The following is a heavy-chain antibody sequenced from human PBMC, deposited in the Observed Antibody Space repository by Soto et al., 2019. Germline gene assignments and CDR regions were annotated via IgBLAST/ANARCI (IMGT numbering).Heavy chain of an antibody. V-gene: IGHV3-33*01. J-gene: IGHJ4*02. CDR3: ARAHLGEKAELLLYYFDY. CDR2: IRYDGRNK. D-gene: IGHD2-2*02. CDR1: GFTFSSYG. Sequence: QVQLVESGGGVVQPGRSLRLSCAASGFTFSSYGMHWVRQAPGKGLEWVAVIRYDGRNKYYADSAKGRFTISRDKPKNTLYLQMHSLRAEDTAVYYCARAHLGEKAELLLYYFDYWGQGNVVTVSS.